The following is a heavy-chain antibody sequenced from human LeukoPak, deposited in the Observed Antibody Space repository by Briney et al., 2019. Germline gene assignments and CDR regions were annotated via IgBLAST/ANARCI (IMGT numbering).Heavy chain of an antibody. V-gene: IGHV4-4*07. Sequence: SETLSLTCTVSGGSISSYYWSWIRQPAGKGLEWIGRIYTSGSTNYNPSLKSRVTMSVDTSKNQFSLKLSSVTAADTAVYYCARELGFIAAAGPYYYYYMDVWGKGTTVTVSS. CDR1: GGSISSYY. D-gene: IGHD6-13*01. CDR3: ARELGFIAAAGPYYYYYMDV. J-gene: IGHJ6*03. CDR2: IYTSGST.